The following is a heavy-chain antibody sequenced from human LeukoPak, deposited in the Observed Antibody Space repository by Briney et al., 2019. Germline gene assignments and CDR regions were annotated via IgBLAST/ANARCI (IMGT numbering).Heavy chain of an antibody. J-gene: IGHJ6*02. Sequence: PSETLSLTCAVYGVSFSGYYWSWIRQPPGKGLEWIGEINHSGSTNYNPSLKSRVTISVDTSKNQFSLKLSSVTVTDTATYFCARLFFSRLIMFGLSEMDVWGPGTTVTVSS. V-gene: IGHV4-34*01. CDR2: INHSGST. CDR1: GVSFSGYY. CDR3: ARLFFSRLIMFGLSEMDV. D-gene: IGHD3-16*01.